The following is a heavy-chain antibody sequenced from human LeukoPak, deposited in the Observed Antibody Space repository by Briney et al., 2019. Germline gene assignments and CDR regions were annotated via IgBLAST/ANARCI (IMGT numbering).Heavy chain of an antibody. CDR1: GFTFSKAW. V-gene: IGHV3-15*01. J-gene: IGHJ4*02. CDR2: IKSKTDGGTT. D-gene: IGHD3-22*01. Sequence: GGSLRLSCAASGFTFSKAWMSWVRQAPGKGLEWVGRIKSKTDGGTTDYAAPVKGRFTISRDDSKNTLYLQMNSLKTEDTAVYYCTTDAKITYYYDSSGYFTGFDYWGQGTLVTVSS. CDR3: TTDAKITYYYDSSGYFTGFDY.